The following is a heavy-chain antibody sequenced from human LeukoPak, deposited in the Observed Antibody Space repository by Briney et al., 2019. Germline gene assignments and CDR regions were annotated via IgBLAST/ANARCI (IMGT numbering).Heavy chain of an antibody. CDR3: ARDPPPYYYDSSGYYLELDAFDI. CDR1: GGTFSSYA. Sequence: SVTVSCKASGGTFSSYAISWVRQAPGQGLEWMGRIIPILGIANYAQKFQGRVTITADKSTSTAYMELSSLRSEDTAVYYCARDPPPYYYDSSGYYLELDAFDIWGQGTMVTVSS. CDR2: IIPILGIA. J-gene: IGHJ3*02. D-gene: IGHD3-22*01. V-gene: IGHV1-69*04.